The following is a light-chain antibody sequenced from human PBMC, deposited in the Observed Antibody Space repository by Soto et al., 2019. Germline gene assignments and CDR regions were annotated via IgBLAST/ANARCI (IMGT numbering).Light chain of an antibody. Sequence: DIQMTQSPSSLSASVGDRVTITCRASQSISSYLNWYQQKPGKAPKLLIYAASSLQSGVPSRFSGSGSGTDFTLTISSRQPEDFETYYCQQSYSTPQALTFGGGTKVEIK. CDR2: AAS. CDR1: QSISSY. J-gene: IGKJ4*01. V-gene: IGKV1-39*01. CDR3: QQSYSTPQALT.